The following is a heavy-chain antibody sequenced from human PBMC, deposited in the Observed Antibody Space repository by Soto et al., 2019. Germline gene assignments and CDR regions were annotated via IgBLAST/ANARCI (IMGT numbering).Heavy chain of an antibody. V-gene: IGHV4-59*08. CDR1: GGSISSYY. CDR2: IYYSGST. CDR3: ASAALGDYFDTSNFDY. J-gene: IGHJ4*02. Sequence: ASETLSLTCTVSGGSISSYYWSWIRQPPGKGLEWIGCIYYSGSTNYNPSLKSRVTISVDTSKNQFSLKLSSVTAADTAVYYCASAALGDYFDTSNFDYWGQGTLVTVSS. D-gene: IGHD3-16*01.